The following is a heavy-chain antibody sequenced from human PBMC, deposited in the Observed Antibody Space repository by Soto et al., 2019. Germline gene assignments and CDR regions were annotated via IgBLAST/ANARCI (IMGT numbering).Heavy chain of an antibody. Sequence: EMQLEESGGGLVQPGGSRRLSCEASGFSFTNHWMSWVRQAPGKGLEWLANIKQDGGETYYLESVKGRFSISRDNAKDSVYLQMSGLRAEDTAAYYCARHGFHRDALDLWGQGTLVTVSS. CDR1: GFSFTNHW. D-gene: IGHD2-2*03. V-gene: IGHV3-7*03. CDR3: ARHGFHRDALDL. CDR2: IKQDGGET. J-gene: IGHJ3*01.